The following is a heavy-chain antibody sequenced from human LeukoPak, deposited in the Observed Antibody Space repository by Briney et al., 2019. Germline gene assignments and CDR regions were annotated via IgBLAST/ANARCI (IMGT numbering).Heavy chain of an antibody. Sequence: ETLSLTCAVSGGPFSHYYWTWIRQPPGKVLEWVSVIYSGGSTYYADSVKGRFTISRHNSKNTLYLQMNSLRAEDTAVYYCAREVFVSLGEFPYGMDVWGQGTTVTVSS. V-gene: IGHV3-53*04. D-gene: IGHD3-16*01. J-gene: IGHJ6*02. CDR1: GGPFSHYY. CDR3: AREVFVSLGEFPYGMDV. CDR2: IYSGGST.